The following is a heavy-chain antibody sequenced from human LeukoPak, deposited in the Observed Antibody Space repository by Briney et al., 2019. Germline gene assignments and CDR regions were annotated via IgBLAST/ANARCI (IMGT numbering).Heavy chain of an antibody. J-gene: IGHJ4*02. Sequence: GASVKVSCKASGYTFTSYAMNWVRQAPGQGLEWMGWINTNTGNPTYAQGFTGRFVFSLDTSVSTAYLQISSLKAEDAAVYYCAREKYYSGGSCYILPDYWGQGTLVTVSS. CDR2: INTNTGNP. D-gene: IGHD2-15*01. V-gene: IGHV7-4-1*02. CDR1: GYTFTSYA. CDR3: AREKYYSGGSCYILPDY.